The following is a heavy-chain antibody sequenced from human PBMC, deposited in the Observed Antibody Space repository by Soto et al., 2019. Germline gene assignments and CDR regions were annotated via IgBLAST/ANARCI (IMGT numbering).Heavy chain of an antibody. D-gene: IGHD2-21*02. J-gene: IGHJ4*02. Sequence: EVQLLESGGSLVQPGGSLRLSCEASGFSFSDYAMTWVRQAPGKGLEWVSLLGAGGGARNYADSVKGRFTISRDNSKNTVFLLMNSLRPEDTAIYYCARIRSTVTLRSYFDYWGQGTLVTVSS. CDR1: GFSFSDYA. CDR3: ARIRSTVTLRSYFDY. CDR2: LGAGGGAR. V-gene: IGHV3-23*01.